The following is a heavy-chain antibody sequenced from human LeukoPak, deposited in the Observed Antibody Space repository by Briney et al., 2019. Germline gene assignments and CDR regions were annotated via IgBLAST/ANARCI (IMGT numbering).Heavy chain of an antibody. CDR1: GGSISSGGYY. Sequence: SQTLSLTCTVSGGSISSGGYYWSWIRQHPGKGLEWIGYIYYSGIANYNPSLKSRVTMSVDTSKNQFSLNLSSVTAADTAVYYCAREISGTYYNPLGYMDVWGKGTTVTVSS. V-gene: IGHV4-31*03. CDR3: AREISGTYYNPLGYMDV. J-gene: IGHJ6*03. CDR2: IYYSGIA. D-gene: IGHD3-10*01.